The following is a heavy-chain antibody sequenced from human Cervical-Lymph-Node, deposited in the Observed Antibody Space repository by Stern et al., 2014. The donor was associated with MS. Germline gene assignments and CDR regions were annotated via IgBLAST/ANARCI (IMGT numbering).Heavy chain of an antibody. D-gene: IGHD3-3*01. CDR1: GFTFSSYA. CDR3: AKDPDKHYDFWSGYLDY. J-gene: IGHJ4*02. Sequence: QLVQSGGGLVQPGGSLRLSCAASGFTFSSYAMSWVRQAPGKGLEWVSAISGSGGSTYYAGSVKGRFTISRDNSKNTLYLQMNSLRAEDTAVYYCAKDPDKHYDFWSGYLDYWGQGTLVTVSS. V-gene: IGHV3-23*04. CDR2: ISGSGGST.